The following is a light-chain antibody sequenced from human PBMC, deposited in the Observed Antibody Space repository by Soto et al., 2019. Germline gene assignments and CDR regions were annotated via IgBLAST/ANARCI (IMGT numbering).Light chain of an antibody. V-gene: IGKV3-15*01. CDR1: QSVSSN. Sequence: EIVMTQSPATLSVSPGERATLSCRASQSVSSNLASYQQKPGQAPRLLIYGASTRATGIPARFSGSGSGKEFTLTISSLQSEDFAVYYCQQYNNWPPLTFGPGTKVDIK. CDR3: QQYNNWPPLT. J-gene: IGKJ3*01. CDR2: GAS.